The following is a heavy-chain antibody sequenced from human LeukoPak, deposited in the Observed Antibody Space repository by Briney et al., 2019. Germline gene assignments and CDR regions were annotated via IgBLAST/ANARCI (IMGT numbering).Heavy chain of an antibody. V-gene: IGHV4-61*01. CDR2: IYYSGST. CDR3: ARTPPIYGSGIDY. D-gene: IGHD3-10*01. J-gene: IGHJ4*02. CDR1: GGSISSGNYY. Sequence: PSETLSLTCTVSGGSISSGNYYWSWIRQPPGKGLEWIGYIYYSGSTNYNPSLKSRVTISVDTSKNQFSLKLTSVTAADTAVYYCARTPPIYGSGIDYWGQGTLVTVSS.